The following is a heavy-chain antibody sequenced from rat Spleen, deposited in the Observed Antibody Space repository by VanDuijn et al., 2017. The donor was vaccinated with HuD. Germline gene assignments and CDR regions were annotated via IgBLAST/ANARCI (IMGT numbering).Heavy chain of an antibody. CDR2: INNDGDTT. V-gene: IGHV5-29*01. CDR1: GFTFSDYY. Sequence: EVQLVESDGDLVQPGRSLKLSCVASGFTFSDYYMAWVRQAPTKGLEWVATINNDGDTTYYRDSVKGRFTISRDNAKSTLYLQMNSLRSEDTATYYCAREYYYTLDAWGHGTSVTVSS. J-gene: IGHJ4*01. CDR3: AREYYYTLDA.